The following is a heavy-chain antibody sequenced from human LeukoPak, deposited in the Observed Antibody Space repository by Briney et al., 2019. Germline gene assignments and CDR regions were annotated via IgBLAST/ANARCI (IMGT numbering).Heavy chain of an antibody. CDR1: GGSISSYY. CDR3: ARHGRWDSGTYSFDY. CDR2: TYYSGST. V-gene: IGHV4-59*08. Sequence: SETLSLTCTVSGGSISSYYWSWIRQPPGKGLEWIGYTYYSGSTSYNPSLKSRVTISVDTSKNHFSLKLTSVTAADTAVYYCARHGRWDSGTYSFDYWGQGTLITVSS. J-gene: IGHJ4*02. D-gene: IGHD1-1*01.